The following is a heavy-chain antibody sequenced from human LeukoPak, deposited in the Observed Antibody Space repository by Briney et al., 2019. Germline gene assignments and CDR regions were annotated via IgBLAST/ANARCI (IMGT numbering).Heavy chain of an antibody. J-gene: IGHJ4*02. CDR1: GFTFSSYG. D-gene: IGHD6-13*01. Sequence: GRSLRLSCAASGFTFSSYGMHWVRQAPGKGLEWVAVISYDGSNKYYADSVKGRFTISRDNSKNTLYLQMNSLRAEDTAVYYCASLRIAAAARPFDYWGQGTLVTVSS. V-gene: IGHV3-30*03. CDR2: ISYDGSNK. CDR3: ASLRIAAAARPFDY.